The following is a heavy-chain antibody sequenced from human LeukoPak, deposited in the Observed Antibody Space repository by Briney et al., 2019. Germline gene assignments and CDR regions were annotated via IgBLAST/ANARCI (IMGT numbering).Heavy chain of an antibody. CDR3: ARALRITMIGDY. CDR2: ISSSGSTI. V-gene: IGHV3-48*03. D-gene: IGHD3-22*01. Sequence: GGSLRLSCAASGFTFSSYEMNWVREAPGKGLEWVSYISSSGSTIYYADSVKGRFTISRDNAKNSLYLQMNSLRAEDTAVYYCARALRITMIGDYWGQGTQVTVSS. CDR1: GFTFSSYE. J-gene: IGHJ4*02.